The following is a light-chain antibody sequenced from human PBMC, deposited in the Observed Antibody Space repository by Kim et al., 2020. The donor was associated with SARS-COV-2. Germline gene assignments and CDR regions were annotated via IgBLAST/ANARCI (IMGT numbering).Light chain of an antibody. CDR2: ATS. CDR1: QTVRSTS. Sequence: EIVLTQSPDTLCLSPGERATLSCRASQTVRSTSLAWYQQNRGQAPRLLIHATSTRAPGIPDRFSGSGSATDFTLTISGLEPEDSAVYYCQQSVDTPLTFGQGTRLEIK. J-gene: IGKJ5*01. CDR3: QQSVDTPLT. V-gene: IGKV3-20*01.